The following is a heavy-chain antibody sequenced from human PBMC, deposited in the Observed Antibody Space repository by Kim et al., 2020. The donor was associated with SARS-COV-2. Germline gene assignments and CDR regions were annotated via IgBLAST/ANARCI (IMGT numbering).Heavy chain of an antibody. D-gene: IGHD6-13*01. CDR1: GFTFSDYY. Sequence: GWSLRLSCAASGFTFSDYYMSWIRQAPGKGLEWVSYISSSNSYTNYVDSVKGRFTISRDNAENSLFLQMDSLRADDTAVYYCARVGVGSSSWYYFDYWGQGMLVTVSS. CDR2: ISSSNSYT. J-gene: IGHJ4*02. CDR3: ARVGVGSSSWYYFDY. V-gene: IGHV3-11*05.